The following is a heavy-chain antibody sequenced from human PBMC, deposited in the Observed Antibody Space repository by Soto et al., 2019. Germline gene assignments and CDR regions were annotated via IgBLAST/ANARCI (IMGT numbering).Heavy chain of an antibody. Sequence: ASVKVSCKASGYTFTGYYMDWVRQAPGQGLEWMGWINPNSGGTNYAQKFQGWVTMTRDTSISTAYMELSRLRSDDTAVYYCARDLGGYCSSTSCPDSYYYYYYMDVWGKGTTVTVSS. V-gene: IGHV1-2*04. CDR1: GYTFTGYY. CDR3: ARDLGGYCSSTSCPDSYYYYYYMDV. D-gene: IGHD2-2*01. CDR2: INPNSGGT. J-gene: IGHJ6*03.